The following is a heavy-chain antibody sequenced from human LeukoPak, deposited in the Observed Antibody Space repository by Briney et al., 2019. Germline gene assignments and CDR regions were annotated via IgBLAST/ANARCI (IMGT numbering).Heavy chain of an antibody. D-gene: IGHD3-10*01. J-gene: IGHJ4*02. Sequence: GGSLRLSCGVSGFTFSSYGMHWVRQAPGKGLEWVAYIRYDGSNRHYADSVKGRFTIARDNSKNTLYLQMNSLRVEDTAVYYCAKGGRITMLRGVQRDHYFDYWGQGTLVTVSS. V-gene: IGHV3-30*02. CDR2: IRYDGSNR. CDR1: GFTFSSYG. CDR3: AKGGRITMLRGVQRDHYFDY.